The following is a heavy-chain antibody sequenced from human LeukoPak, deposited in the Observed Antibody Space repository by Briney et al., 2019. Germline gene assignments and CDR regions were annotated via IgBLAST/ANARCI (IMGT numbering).Heavy chain of an antibody. Sequence: GGSLRLSCAASGFTFSSYDMHRVRQATGKDLEWVSAIGTAGDTYYPGSVKGRFTISRENAKNSLYLQMNSLRAGDTAVYYCARGDPIGNWFDPWGQGTLVTVSS. V-gene: IGHV3-13*01. CDR1: GFTFSSYD. CDR3: ARGDPIGNWFDP. CDR2: IGTAGDT. D-gene: IGHD2-21*01. J-gene: IGHJ5*02.